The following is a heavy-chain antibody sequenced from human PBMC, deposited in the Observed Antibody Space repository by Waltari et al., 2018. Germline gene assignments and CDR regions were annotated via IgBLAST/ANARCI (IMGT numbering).Heavy chain of an antibody. J-gene: IGHJ4*02. D-gene: IGHD3-10*01. CDR3: ARGVPGSWPDYYFDH. V-gene: IGHV1-18*01. CDR2: FSVYNGNT. Sequence: QVQLVQSGAEVKKPGASVKVSCQASGYTFTNYVISWVRPAPGQGLEWMGWFSVYNGNTNYAQKLQGRVTMTTDTSTSTAYMELRSLRSDDTAVYYCARGVPGSWPDYYFDHWGQGTLVIVSS. CDR1: GYTFTNYV.